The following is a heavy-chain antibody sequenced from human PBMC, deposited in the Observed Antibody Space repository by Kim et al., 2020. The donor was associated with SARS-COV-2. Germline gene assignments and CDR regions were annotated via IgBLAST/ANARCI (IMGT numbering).Heavy chain of an antibody. Sequence: SETLSLTCTVSSDSFSAYYWSWIRHLPGKGLEWIGYIFYGGDTNYNPSLKSRVTISWDTPRNQFSLDLTSVTDADTAVYYCARSEGRASWHQFDYWGQG. CDR3: ARSEGRASWHQFDY. CDR2: IFYGGDT. V-gene: IGHV4-59*01. CDR1: SDSFSAYY. J-gene: IGHJ4*02.